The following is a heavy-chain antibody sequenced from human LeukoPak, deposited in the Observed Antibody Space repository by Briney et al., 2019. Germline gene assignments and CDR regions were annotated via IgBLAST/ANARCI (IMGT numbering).Heavy chain of an antibody. V-gene: IGHV2-5*02. J-gene: IGHJ4*02. D-gene: IGHD3-3*01. CDR1: GFSLSTSGVY. CDR3: DHRSLRFLEWLSNPYYFDY. Sequence: SGPTLVKPTHALTLTCTFSGFSLSTSGVYVGWIRQPPGKALEWLALIYWDDDKRYSPFLKSRLTITKDTSKNQVVLTMTNMDPMDTATYYGDHRSLRFLEWLSNPYYFDYWGQGTLVTVSS. CDR2: IYWDDDK.